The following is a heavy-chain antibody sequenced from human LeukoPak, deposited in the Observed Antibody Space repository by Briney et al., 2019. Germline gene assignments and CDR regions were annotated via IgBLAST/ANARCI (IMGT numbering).Heavy chain of an antibody. CDR3: ARVWCSRTSCREGVAFDT. CDR2: MNPNSGNT. D-gene: IGHD2-2*01. V-gene: IGHV1-8*03. CDR1: GYTFTSYD. Sequence: GASVKVSCKASGYTFTSYDINWVRQATGRGLEWMGWMNPNSGNTGYAQKFQGRVTITADKSTSTAYMELSSLRSEDTAVYYCARVWCSRTSCREGVAFDTWGQGTMVTVSS. J-gene: IGHJ3*02.